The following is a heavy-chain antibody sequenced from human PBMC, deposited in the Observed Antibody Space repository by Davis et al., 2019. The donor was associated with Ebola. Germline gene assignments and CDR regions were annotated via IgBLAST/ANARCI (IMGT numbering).Heavy chain of an antibody. CDR3: ARRPLLWFGELGMDV. Sequence: MPSETLSLTCAVYGGSFSGYYWSWICQPPWKGLEWIGEINHSGSTNYNPSLKSRVTISVDTSKNQFSLKLSSVTAADTAVYYCARRPLLWFGELGMDVWGQGTTVTVSS. D-gene: IGHD3-10*01. CDR1: GGSFSGYY. V-gene: IGHV4-34*01. CDR2: INHSGST. J-gene: IGHJ6*02.